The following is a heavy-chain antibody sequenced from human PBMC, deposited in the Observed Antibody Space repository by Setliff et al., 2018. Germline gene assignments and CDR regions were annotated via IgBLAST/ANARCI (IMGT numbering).Heavy chain of an antibody. CDR3: ARDGGDY. Sequence: GGSLRLSCAASGFTFINAWMSWVRQAPGKGLEWVANIKQDGSEKYYVDSVKGRFTISRDNAKNSLYLQMNSLRAEDTAVYYCARDGGDYWGQGTLVTVSS. CDR2: IKQDGSEK. CDR1: GFTFINAW. J-gene: IGHJ4*02. V-gene: IGHV3-7*01.